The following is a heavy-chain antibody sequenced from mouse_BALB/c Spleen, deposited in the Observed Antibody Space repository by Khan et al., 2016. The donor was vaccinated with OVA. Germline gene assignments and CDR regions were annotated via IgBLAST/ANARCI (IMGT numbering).Heavy chain of an antibody. V-gene: IGHV1S29*02. CDR2: IYPYNGGT. J-gene: IGHJ3*01. Sequence: VQLKESGPELVKPGASVKISCKASGYTFTDYNMHWVKQSHGKSLEWIGYIYPYNGGTGYNPKFKSKATLTVDTSSSPAYMALRSLTSEDSAVYYCAGSGNYDYDRFAYWGQGTLVTVSA. CDR3: AGSGNYDYDRFAY. CDR1: GYTFTDYN. D-gene: IGHD2-4*01.